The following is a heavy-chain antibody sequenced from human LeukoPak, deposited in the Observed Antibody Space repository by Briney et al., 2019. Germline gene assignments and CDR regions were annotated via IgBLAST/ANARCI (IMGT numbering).Heavy chain of an antibody. D-gene: IGHD3-3*01. Sequence: GASVKVPCKASGYTFTGYYMHWVRQAPGQGLEWMGWINPNSGGTNYAQKFQGRVTMTRDTSISTAYMELSRLRSDDTAVYYCARDYHTYYDFWSGYYNYYYYYGMDVWGQGTTVTVSS. V-gene: IGHV1-2*02. CDR3: ARDYHTYYDFWSGYYNYYYYYGMDV. CDR1: GYTFTGYY. CDR2: INPNSGGT. J-gene: IGHJ6*02.